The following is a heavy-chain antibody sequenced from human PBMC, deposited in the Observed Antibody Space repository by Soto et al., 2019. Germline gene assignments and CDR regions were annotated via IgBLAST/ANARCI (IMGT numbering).Heavy chain of an antibody. CDR3: ARDSPERYYYYGMDV. CDR2: TYYRSKWYN. Sequence: PSQTLSLTCAISGASVSSNSAAWNWIRQSPSRGLEWLGRTYYRSKWYNDYAVSVNSRITINPDTSTSQFSLPLNSVTPEDTAVYYCARDSPERYYYYGMDVWGQGTTVTVAS. J-gene: IGHJ6*02. CDR1: GASVSSNSAA. V-gene: IGHV6-1*01.